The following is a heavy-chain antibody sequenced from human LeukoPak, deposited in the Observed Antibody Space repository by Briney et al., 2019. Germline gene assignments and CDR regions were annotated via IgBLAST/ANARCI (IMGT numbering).Heavy chain of an antibody. V-gene: IGHV3-33*06. CDR3: AKDSRAAVGHIEFQH. CDR2: IWYDGSNK. CDR1: GFTFSSYG. D-gene: IGHD6-13*01. J-gene: IGHJ1*01. Sequence: GGSLRLSCAASGFTFSSYGMHWVRQAPGKGLEWVAVIWYDGSNKYYADSVKGRFTISRGNSKNTLYLQMNSLRAGDTAVYYCAKDSRAAVGHIEFQHWGQGTLVTVSS.